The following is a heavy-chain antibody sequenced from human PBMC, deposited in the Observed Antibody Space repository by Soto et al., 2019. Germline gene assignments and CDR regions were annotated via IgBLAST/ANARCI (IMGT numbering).Heavy chain of an antibody. J-gene: IGHJ4*02. D-gene: IGHD2-2*01. Sequence: QVLLQESGPGLVKPSETLSLTCSVSGASINASSNYWGWIRQAPGKGLEWVGSIYYSGSTYYNPSLKSRATISLDTAKSQFSLNMRSVTAADTAVYFCARRFKNAFSFFTDWGQGILVTVSS. CDR2: IYYSGST. CDR1: GASINASSNY. CDR3: ARRFKNAFSFFTD. V-gene: IGHV4-39*01.